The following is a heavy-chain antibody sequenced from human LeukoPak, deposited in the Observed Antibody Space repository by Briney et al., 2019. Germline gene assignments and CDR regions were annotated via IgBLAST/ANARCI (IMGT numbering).Heavy chain of an antibody. CDR3: ASTYDFWSGSQYYYYYYYMDV. V-gene: IGHV4-4*07. CDR2: IYTSGST. Sequence: SETLSLTCTVSGGSISSYYWSWIRQPAGKGLEWIGRIYTSGSTNYNPSLKSRVTMSVDTSKNQFSLKLSSVTAADTAVYYCASTYDFWSGSQYYYYYYYMDVWGKGTTVTVSS. J-gene: IGHJ6*03. CDR1: GGSISSYY. D-gene: IGHD3-3*01.